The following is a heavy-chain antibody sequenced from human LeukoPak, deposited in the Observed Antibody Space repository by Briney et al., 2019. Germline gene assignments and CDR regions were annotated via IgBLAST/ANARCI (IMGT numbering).Heavy chain of an antibody. J-gene: IGHJ6*02. V-gene: IGHV3-9*01. CDR3: EKVSGGGLYYDGMDV. CDR1: GFTFDDYA. CDR2: ISWNSNSI. D-gene: IGHD1-14*01. Sequence: GWSLRLSCAASGFTFDDYAMHWVRQAPGKGLEWVSGISWNSNSIDYADSVKGRFTISRDSSKNTLYLQMNSLRAEDTAVYYCEKVSGGGLYYDGMDVWGQGTTVTVSS.